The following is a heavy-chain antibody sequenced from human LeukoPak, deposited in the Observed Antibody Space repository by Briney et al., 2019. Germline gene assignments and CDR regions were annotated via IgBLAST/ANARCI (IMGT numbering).Heavy chain of an antibody. CDR3: ARVANGRSSWYFQH. Sequence: GGSLRLSCAASGFTFSSYSMNWVRQAPGKGLEWVSSISSSSSYIYYADSVKGRFTIPRDNAKNSLYLQMNSLRAEDTAVYYCARVANGRSSWYFQHWGQGTLVTVSS. V-gene: IGHV3-21*01. J-gene: IGHJ1*01. D-gene: IGHD6-13*01. CDR2: ISSSSSYI. CDR1: GFTFSSYS.